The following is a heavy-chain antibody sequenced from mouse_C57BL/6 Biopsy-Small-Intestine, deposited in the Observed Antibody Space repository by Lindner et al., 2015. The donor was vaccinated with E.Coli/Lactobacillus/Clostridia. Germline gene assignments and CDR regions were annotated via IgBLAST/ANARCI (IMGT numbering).Heavy chain of an antibody. Sequence: SVKVSCKASGGTFSSYAFSWVRRAPGQGLEWTGGIIPIFDTVNYAQKFQGRVTITADESTNTAYMELSSLRSEDTALYYCARGLYSSGWSSQDAFDIWGQGTMVTVS. CDR3: ARGLYSSGWSSQDAFDI. V-gene: IGHV1-81*01. CDR2: IIPIFDTV. CDR1: GGTFSSYA. J-gene: IGHJ3*01. D-gene: IGHD2-12*01.